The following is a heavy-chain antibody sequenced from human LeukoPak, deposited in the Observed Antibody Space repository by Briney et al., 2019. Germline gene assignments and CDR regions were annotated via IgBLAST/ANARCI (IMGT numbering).Heavy chain of an antibody. CDR2: INSDGSNT. Sequence: GGSLRLSCAASGFTFNSYWMHWVRQAPGKGLVWVSRINSDGSNTNYADSVKGRFTISRDNAKNTLYLQMNSLRAEDTAVYYCARTGGSYFDYWGQGTLVTVSS. D-gene: IGHD3-16*01. CDR1: GFTFNSYW. CDR3: ARTGGSYFDY. V-gene: IGHV3-74*01. J-gene: IGHJ4*02.